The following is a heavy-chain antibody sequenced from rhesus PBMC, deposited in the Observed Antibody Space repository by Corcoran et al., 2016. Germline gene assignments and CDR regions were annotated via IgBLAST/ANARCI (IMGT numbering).Heavy chain of an antibody. CDR1: GGSISSNY. V-gene: IGHV4-169*02. J-gene: IGHJ4*01. D-gene: IGHD6-31*01. CDR2: IYGRASST. Sequence: QLQLQESGPGLVKPSETLSVTCAVSGGSISSNYWSWIRQPPGKGLEWIGRIYGRASSTNYNPAHKSRVSRTVDTAKNQLSLKMSSVTAADTAVYYCARDLIGIAAAGTFDYWGQGVLVTVSS. CDR3: ARDLIGIAAAGTFDY.